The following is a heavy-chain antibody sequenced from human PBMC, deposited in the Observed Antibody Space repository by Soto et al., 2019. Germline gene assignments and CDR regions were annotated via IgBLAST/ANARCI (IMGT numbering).Heavy chain of an antibody. CDR1: GFPFSSYA. CDR3: AKGGYYSLFDI. V-gene: IGHV3-23*01. CDR2: ISGSGVRT. D-gene: IGHD3-16*01. J-gene: IGHJ3*02. Sequence: GGSLRLSCVASGFPFSSYAMSWVRQTPGKGLEWVSGISGSGVRTYYADSVKGRFTISRDNSNNTLSLQMHILRVEDTAVYFCAKGGYYSLFDIWGQGTMVTVSS.